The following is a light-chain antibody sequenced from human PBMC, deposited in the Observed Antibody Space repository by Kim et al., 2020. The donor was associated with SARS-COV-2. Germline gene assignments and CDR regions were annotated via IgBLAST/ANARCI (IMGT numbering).Light chain of an antibody. J-gene: IGLJ3*02. CDR3: NCRDTSGDHWV. CDR1: SLRSCY. Sequence: SSELTQDPAVSVALGQTVTITCQGDSLRSCYATWYQQKPGQAPIFVIYAKNKRPSGIPDRFSGSGSGDTASLTIAGAQAEDEADYYCNCRDTSGDHWVFGGGTQLTVL. V-gene: IGLV3-19*01. CDR2: AKN.